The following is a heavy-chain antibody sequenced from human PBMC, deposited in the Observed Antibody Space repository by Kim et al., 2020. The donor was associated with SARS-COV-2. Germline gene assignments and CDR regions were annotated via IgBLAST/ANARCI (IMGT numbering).Heavy chain of an antibody. J-gene: IGHJ4*02. CDR2: IKTKPEGGTT. Sequence: WGSLRLSCIASGLTFNNAWMSWVRQAPGKGLEWVGRIKTKPEGGTTDYAAPVKGRFIVSRDDSKDILYLQMSNLKTEDTAVYYCVVDMYLWDDSQFNDWGQGALVTLLS. CDR3: VVDMYLWDDSQFND. CDR1: GLTFNNAW. V-gene: IGHV3-15*01. D-gene: IGHD3-22*01.